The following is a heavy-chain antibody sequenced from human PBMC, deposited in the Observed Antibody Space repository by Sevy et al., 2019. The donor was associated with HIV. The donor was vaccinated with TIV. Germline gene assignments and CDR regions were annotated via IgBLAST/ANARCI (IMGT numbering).Heavy chain of an antibody. CDR1: AFTFSKAW. CDR3: TTEADYGDYAFDY. D-gene: IGHD4-17*01. J-gene: IGHJ4*02. V-gene: IGHV3-15*01. Sequence: GGSLRLSCGASAFTFSKAWMSWVRQAPGKGREWVGRIKSKTDGGTTDYAAPVKGRFTISRDDSKNTLYLQMNSLKTEDTAVYYCTTEADYGDYAFDYWGQGTLVTVSS. CDR2: IKSKTDGGTT.